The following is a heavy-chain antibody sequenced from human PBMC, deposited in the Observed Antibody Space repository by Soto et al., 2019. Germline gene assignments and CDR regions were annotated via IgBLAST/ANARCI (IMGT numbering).Heavy chain of an antibody. V-gene: IGHV4-39*01. CDR1: GGSISSSSYY. D-gene: IGHD1-26*01. CDR2: IYYSGST. Sequence: QLQLQESGPGLVKPSETLSLTCTVSGGSISSSSYYWGWIRQPPGKGLECIGTIYYSGSTYYNPSLKSRVTTAVDTSKNPFSLRPSSVTAADTAVYYCARGGYDYWGQGTLVTVSS. CDR3: ARGGYDY. J-gene: IGHJ4*02.